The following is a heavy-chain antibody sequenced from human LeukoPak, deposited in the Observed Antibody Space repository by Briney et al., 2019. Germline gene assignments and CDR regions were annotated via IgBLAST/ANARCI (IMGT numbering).Heavy chain of an antibody. CDR1: GYSFTSYW. CDR3: ARQVSGAGYNYGDYFDY. V-gene: IGHV5-51*01. Sequence: GESLKISCKGSGYSFTSYWIGWVRQMPGKGLEWMGIIYPGDSDTGYSPSFQGQVTISADKSISTAYLQWSSLKASDTAMYYCARQVSGAGYNYGDYFDYWGQGTLVTVSS. J-gene: IGHJ4*02. D-gene: IGHD5-24*01. CDR2: IYPGDSDT.